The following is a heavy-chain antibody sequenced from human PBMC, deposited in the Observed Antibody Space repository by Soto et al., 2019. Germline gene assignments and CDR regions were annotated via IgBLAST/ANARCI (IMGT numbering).Heavy chain of an antibody. CDR3: ARGGFYSGSYYYFDY. D-gene: IGHD1-26*01. V-gene: IGHV4-34*01. J-gene: IGHJ4*02. CDR1: GGSFSGYY. CDR2: INHSGST. Sequence: SETLSLTCAVYGGSFSGYYWSWIRQPPGKGLEWIGEINHSGSTNYNPSLKSRVPISVDTSKNQFSRKLSSVTAADTAVYYCARGGFYSGSYYYFDYWGQGTLVTVSS.